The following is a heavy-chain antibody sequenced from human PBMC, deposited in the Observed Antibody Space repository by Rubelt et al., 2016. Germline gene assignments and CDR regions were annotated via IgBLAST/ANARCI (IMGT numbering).Heavy chain of an antibody. CDR2: ITHSGDSA. V-gene: IGHV3-23*01. D-gene: IGHD1-26*01. CDR3: VGRAWLEA. CDR1: GFTFSNYA. J-gene: IGHJ5*02. Sequence: EEQLLESGGGLVQPGGSLRLSCEASGFTFSNYAMNWVRQAPGKGLEWVSTITHSGDSAYSADSVKGRFTISRDNAKNTLLLQMNSLRVEDTAIYYCVGRAWLEAWGQGTLITVSS.